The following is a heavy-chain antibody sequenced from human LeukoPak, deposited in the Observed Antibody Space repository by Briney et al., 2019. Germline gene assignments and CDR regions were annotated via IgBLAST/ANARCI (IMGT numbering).Heavy chain of an antibody. CDR3: AGDLITSIFGAPRSYYYYGMDV. D-gene: IGHD3-3*01. J-gene: IGHJ6*02. Sequence: GGSLRLSCAASGFTFSSYAMSWVRQAPGKGLEWVSAISGSGGSTYYADSVKGRFTISRDNSKNTLYLQMNSLRAEDTAVYYCAGDLITSIFGAPRSYYYYGMDVWGQGTTVTVSS. CDR2: ISGSGGST. CDR1: GFTFSSYA. V-gene: IGHV3-23*01.